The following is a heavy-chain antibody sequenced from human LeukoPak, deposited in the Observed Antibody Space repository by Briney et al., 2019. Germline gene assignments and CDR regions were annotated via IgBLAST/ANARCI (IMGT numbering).Heavy chain of an antibody. J-gene: IGHJ4*02. CDR1: GGSFSGYY. CDR2: INHSGST. CDR3: ARRYPGIAARPVDY. V-gene: IGHV4-34*01. Sequence: PSETLSLTCAVYGGSFSGYYWSWIRQPPGKELEWIGEINHSGSTNYNPSLKSRVTISVDTSKNQFSLKLSSVTAADTAVYYCARRYPGIAARPVDYWGQGTLVTVSS. D-gene: IGHD6-6*01.